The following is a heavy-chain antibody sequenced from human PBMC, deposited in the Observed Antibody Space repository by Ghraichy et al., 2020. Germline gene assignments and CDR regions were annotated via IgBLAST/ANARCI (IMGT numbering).Heavy chain of an antibody. V-gene: IGHV4-4*02. Sequence: SETLSLTCAVSGDSIIRNNWWSWVRQPPGKGLEWIGEIFHSGSTNYNPSLKSRITISLDKSKNQFSLKMTSVTAADTAVYYCAREIDQLRYFDSWGQGTLVTVSS. J-gene: IGHJ4*02. CDR2: IFHSGST. CDR3: AREIDQLRYFDS. D-gene: IGHD2-2*01. CDR1: GDSIIRNNW.